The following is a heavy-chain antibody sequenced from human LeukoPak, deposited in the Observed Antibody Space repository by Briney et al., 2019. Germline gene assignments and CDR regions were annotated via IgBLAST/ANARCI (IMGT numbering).Heavy chain of an antibody. Sequence: GGSLRLTCAASGFTFSSYAMHWVRQAPGKGLEWVAVISYDGSNKYYADSVKGRFTISRDNSKNTLYLQMNSLRAEDTAVYYCARDRSGSGYYFDYWGQGTLVTVSS. CDR3: ARDRSGSGYYFDY. CDR1: GFTFSSYA. V-gene: IGHV3-30-3*01. J-gene: IGHJ4*02. CDR2: ISYDGSNK. D-gene: IGHD3-22*01.